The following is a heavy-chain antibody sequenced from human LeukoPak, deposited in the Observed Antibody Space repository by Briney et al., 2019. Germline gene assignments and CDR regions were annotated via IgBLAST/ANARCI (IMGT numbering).Heavy chain of an antibody. CDR3: TRDQTPYY. J-gene: IGHJ4*02. CDR2: IRSKIYGGTP. CDR1: GFTFGDYA. Sequence: PGGSLRPSCAASGFTFGDYAMTWVRQAPGKGLEWVGFIRSKIYGGTPEYAASVKGRFTISRDDSQGIAYLQMNSLKTEDTAVYYCTRDQTPYYWGQGTLVTVSS. V-gene: IGHV3-49*04.